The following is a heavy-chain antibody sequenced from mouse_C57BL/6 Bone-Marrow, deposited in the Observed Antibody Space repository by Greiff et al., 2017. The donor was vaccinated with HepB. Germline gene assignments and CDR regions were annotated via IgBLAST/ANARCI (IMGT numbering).Heavy chain of an antibody. J-gene: IGHJ2*01. CDR1: GFTFSSYA. D-gene: IGHD1-1*01. V-gene: IGHV5-4*01. CDR2: ISDGGSYT. Sequence: EVKLVESGGGLVKPGGSLKLSCAASGFTFSSYAMSWVRQTPEKRLEWVATISDGGSYTYYPDNVKGRFTISRDNAKNNLYLQMSHLKSEDTAMYYCARDRDGSSLYYFDYWGQGTTLTVSS. CDR3: ARDRDGSSLYYFDY.